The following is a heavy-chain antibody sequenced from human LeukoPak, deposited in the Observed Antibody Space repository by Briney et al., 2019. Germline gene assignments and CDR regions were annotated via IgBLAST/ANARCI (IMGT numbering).Heavy chain of an antibody. CDR3: ARVGGGDYVWGSSSYYFDY. J-gene: IGHJ4*02. CDR2: INHSGST. CDR1: GGSFSGYY. V-gene: IGHV4-34*01. Sequence: SETLSLTCAVYGGSFSGYYWSWIRQPPGKGLEWIGEINHSGSTNYNPSLKSRVTISVDTSKNQFSLKLSSVTAADTAVYYCARVGGGDYVWGSSSYYFDYWGQGTLVTVS. D-gene: IGHD3-16*01.